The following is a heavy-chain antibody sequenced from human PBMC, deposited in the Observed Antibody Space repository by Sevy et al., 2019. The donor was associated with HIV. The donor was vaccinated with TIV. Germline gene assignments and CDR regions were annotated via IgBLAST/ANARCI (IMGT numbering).Heavy chain of an antibody. CDR3: ARRNDFDI. CDR2: VYYTGGT. CDR1: GGSINSDH. Sequence: SEILSLTCTVSGGSINSDHWNWIRQPPGKGLEWIAYVYYTGGTNYNPSLKNRVTISVDRTKNQFSLKLTSVTAADTAVYYCARRNDFDIWGQGTMVTVSS. V-gene: IGHV4-59*08. J-gene: IGHJ3*02.